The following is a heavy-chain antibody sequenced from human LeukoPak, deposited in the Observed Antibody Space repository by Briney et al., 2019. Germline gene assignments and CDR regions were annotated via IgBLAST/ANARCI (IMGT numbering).Heavy chain of an antibody. CDR1: GFSFSLYT. Sequence: GGSLRLSCAASGFSFSLYTMKWVRQAPEKGLEWVSSISGNSNYIYYADSVRGRFTISRDNAKNSLYLQMNSLRGEDTAVYYCARARDQKMGDIWGQGTLVTVSS. CDR3: ARARDQKMGDI. CDR2: ISGNSNYI. V-gene: IGHV3-21*01. J-gene: IGHJ3*02. D-gene: IGHD5-24*01.